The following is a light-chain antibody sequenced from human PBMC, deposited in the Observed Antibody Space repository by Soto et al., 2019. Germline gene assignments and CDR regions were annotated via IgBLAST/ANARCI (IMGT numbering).Light chain of an antibody. V-gene: IGKV3-20*01. Sequence: EIVMTQTPATLSVSPGERATLSCRASKSVSNNLAWYQQKPGQAPRLLIYGASSRATGIPARFSGSGSGTDFTLTISRLEPEDSSLYYCQQYGSSPPWTLGQGTKVDIK. J-gene: IGKJ1*01. CDR1: KSVSNN. CDR2: GAS. CDR3: QQYGSSPPWT.